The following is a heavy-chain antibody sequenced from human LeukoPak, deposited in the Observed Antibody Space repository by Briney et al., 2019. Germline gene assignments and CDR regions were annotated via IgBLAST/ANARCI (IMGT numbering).Heavy chain of an antibody. CDR2: INHSGST. J-gene: IGHJ4*02. D-gene: IGHD3-10*01. V-gene: IGHV4-34*01. CDR3: ARVTGYGSGSYLDY. CDR1: GGSFSGYY. Sequence: PSETLSLTCAVYGGSFSGYYWSWIRQPPGKGLEWIGEINHSGSTNYNPSLKSRVTISVDTSKNQFSLKLSSVTAADTAVYYCARVTGYGSGSYLDYWGQGTLVTVSS.